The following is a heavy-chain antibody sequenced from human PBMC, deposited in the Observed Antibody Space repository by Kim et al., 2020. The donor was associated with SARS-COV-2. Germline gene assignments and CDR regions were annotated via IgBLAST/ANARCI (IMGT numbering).Heavy chain of an antibody. CDR3: ARDLKVGATLPSPLDY. V-gene: IGHV3-7*01. CDR1: GFTFSSYW. CDR2: IKQDGSEK. Sequence: GGSLRLSCAASGFTFSSYWMSWVRQAPGKGLEWVANIKQDGSEKYYVDSVKGRFTISRDNAKNSLYLQMNSLRAEDTAVYYCARDLKVGATLPSPLDYWGQGTLVTVSS. J-gene: IGHJ4*02. D-gene: IGHD1-26*01.